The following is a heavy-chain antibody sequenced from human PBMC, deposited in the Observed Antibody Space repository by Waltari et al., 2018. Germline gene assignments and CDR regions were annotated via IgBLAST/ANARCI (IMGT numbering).Heavy chain of an antibody. CDR1: GFTFSTYS. CDR2: ISSSRGYI. J-gene: IGHJ4*02. V-gene: IGHV3-21*01. Sequence: EVQLVESGGGLVKPGGSLRLSCAASGFTFSTYSMNWVRQAPGKGRGGVSSISSSRGYIHYADSGKGRFTISRDNAKKSLYLQMNSLRAEDTAVYYCARDTPAGLFDYWGQGTLVTVSS. D-gene: IGHD2-2*01. CDR3: ARDTPAGLFDY.